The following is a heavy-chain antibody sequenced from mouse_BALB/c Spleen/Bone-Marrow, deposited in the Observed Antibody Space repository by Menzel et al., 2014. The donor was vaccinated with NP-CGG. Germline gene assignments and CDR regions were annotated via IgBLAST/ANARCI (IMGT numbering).Heavy chain of an antibody. Sequence: DVQLQESGAELVKPGASVKLSCTASGFNIKDTYMYWVKQRPEQGLEWIGRIDPANGNTNYDPKFQGKATITADTSSNTAYLQLSSLTSEDTAVYYCARYRYYGSSYAMDYWGQGTSVTVSS. CDR3: ARYRYYGSSYAMDY. D-gene: IGHD1-1*01. CDR1: GFNIKDTY. J-gene: IGHJ4*01. CDR2: IDPANGNT. V-gene: IGHV14-3*02.